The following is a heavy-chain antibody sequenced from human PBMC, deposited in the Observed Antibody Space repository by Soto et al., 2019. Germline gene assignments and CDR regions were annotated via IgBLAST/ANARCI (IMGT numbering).Heavy chain of an antibody. D-gene: IGHD2-8*01. J-gene: IGHJ3*02. CDR1: GYTFTGYY. CDR2: INPNSGGT. V-gene: IGHV1-2*02. CDR3: SRVRLGYCTNGVCYAFDI. Sequence: ASVKVSCKASGYTFTGYYMHWVRQAPGQGLEWMGWINPNSGGTNYAKKFQGRVTMTRDTSISTAYMELSRLRYDDTAVYYCSRVRLGYCTNGVCYAFDIWGQGTMVTVSS.